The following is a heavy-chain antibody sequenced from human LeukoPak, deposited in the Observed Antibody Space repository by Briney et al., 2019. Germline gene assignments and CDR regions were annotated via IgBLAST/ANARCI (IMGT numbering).Heavy chain of an antibody. J-gene: IGHJ3*02. CDR2: IKQDGSEK. Sequence: GGSLRLSCAASGFTFSSYWMSWVRQAPGKGLEWVANIKQDGSEKYYVDSVKGRFTIPRDNAKNSLYLQMNSLRAEDTAVYYCARGTYYYDSSGYNGDAFDIWGQGTMVTVSS. CDR1: GFTFSSYW. CDR3: ARGTYYYDSSGYNGDAFDI. D-gene: IGHD3-22*01. V-gene: IGHV3-7*01.